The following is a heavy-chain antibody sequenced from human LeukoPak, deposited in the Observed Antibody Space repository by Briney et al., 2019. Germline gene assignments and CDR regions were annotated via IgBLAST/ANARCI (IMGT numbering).Heavy chain of an antibody. CDR1: GFTFDDYA. D-gene: IGHD4-23*01. CDR3: AKDLLRWSFDY. Sequence: PGGSLRLSCAVSGFTFDDYAMHWVRQVPGKGLEWVSAIHGSDDNTHYADSVKGRFTISRDKSKNTLYLQMNSLRADDTAVYYCAKDLLRWSFDYWGQGTLVTVSS. CDR2: IHGSDDNT. J-gene: IGHJ4*02. V-gene: IGHV3-23*01.